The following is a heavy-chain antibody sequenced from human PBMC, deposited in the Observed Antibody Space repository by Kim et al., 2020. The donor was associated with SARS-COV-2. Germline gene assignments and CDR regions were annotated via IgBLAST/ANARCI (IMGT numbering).Heavy chain of an antibody. J-gene: IGHJ6*02. CDR1: GGSVSSGSYY. V-gene: IGHV4-61*01. CDR3: AREGVLRYFDVAYYYYGMDV. CDR2: IYYSGST. Sequence: SETLSLTCTVSGGSVSSGSYYWSWIRQPPGKGLEWIGYIYYSGSTNYNPSLKSRVTISVDTSKNQFSLKLSSVTAADTAVYYCAREGVLRYFDVAYYYYGMDVWGQGTTVTVSS. D-gene: IGHD3-9*01.